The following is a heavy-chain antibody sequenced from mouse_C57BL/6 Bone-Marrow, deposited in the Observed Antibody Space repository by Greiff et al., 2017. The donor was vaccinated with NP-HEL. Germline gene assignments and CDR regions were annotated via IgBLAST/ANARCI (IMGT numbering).Heavy chain of an antibody. CDR3: ARERNGSNYFDY. CDR1: GYTFTSYW. Sequence: QVQLQQPGAELVRPGTSVKLSCKASGYTFTSYWMHWVKQRPGQGLEWIGVIDPSDSYTNYNQKFKGKATLTVDTSSSTAYMQLSSLTSDDSAVYYCARERNGSNYFDYWGQGTTLTVSS. CDR2: IDPSDSYT. V-gene: IGHV1-59*01. D-gene: IGHD1-1*01. J-gene: IGHJ2*01.